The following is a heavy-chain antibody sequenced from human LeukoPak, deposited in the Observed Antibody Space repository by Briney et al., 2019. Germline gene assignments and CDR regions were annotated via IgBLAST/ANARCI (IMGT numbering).Heavy chain of an antibody. CDR3: ARGDYDSYHFDY. D-gene: IGHD3-22*01. V-gene: IGHV4-34*01. CDR1: GGSFSGYY. Sequence: PSETLSLTCAVYGGSFSGYYWSWIRQPPGKGLEWIGEINHSGSTNYNPSLKSRVTISVDTSKNQFSLKLSSVTAADTAVYHCARGDYDSYHFDYWGQGTLVTVSS. CDR2: INHSGST. J-gene: IGHJ4*02.